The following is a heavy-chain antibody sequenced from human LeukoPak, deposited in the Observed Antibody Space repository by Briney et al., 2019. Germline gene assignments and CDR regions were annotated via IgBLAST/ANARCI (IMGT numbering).Heavy chain of an antibody. CDR1: GGSFSGYY. V-gene: IGHV4-34*01. D-gene: IGHD4-17*01. CDR2: INHSGST. CDR3: ARDDYGDYVSD. J-gene: IGHJ4*02. Sequence: PSETLSLTCAVYGGSFSGYYWSWIRQPPGKGLEWIGEINHSGSTNYNPSLKSRVTISVDTSKNQFSLKLSSVTAADTAVYYCARDDYGDYVSDWGQGTLVTVSS.